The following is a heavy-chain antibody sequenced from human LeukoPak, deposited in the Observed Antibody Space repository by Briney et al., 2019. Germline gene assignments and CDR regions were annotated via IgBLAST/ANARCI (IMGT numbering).Heavy chain of an antibody. CDR1: GFTFSTYW. CDR3: ARVSGLYDSSGYGAFDI. D-gene: IGHD3-22*01. CDR2: IYTSGST. Sequence: PGGSLRLSCAASGFTFSTYWMSWVRQAPGKGLEWIGRIYTSGSTNYNPSLKSRVTISVDTSKNQFSLKLSSVTAADTAVYYRARVSGLYDSSGYGAFDIWGQGTMVTVSS. V-gene: IGHV4-4*08. J-gene: IGHJ3*02.